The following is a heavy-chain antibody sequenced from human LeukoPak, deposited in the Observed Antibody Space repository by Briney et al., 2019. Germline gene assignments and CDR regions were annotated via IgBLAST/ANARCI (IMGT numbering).Heavy chain of an antibody. D-gene: IGHD4-23*01. CDR3: ARAPGGTLDF. CDR1: GFTFTNYH. V-gene: IGHV1-46*01. Sequence: PMASVKVSCKASGFTFTNYHMHWVRQAPGQGLEWVGLIRGTGDSPDYAQKFQGRVTVTCDTSTNTLYLELRSLKLKDTAVYYCARAPGGTLDFWGQGTLVTVSS. CDR2: IRGTGDSP. J-gene: IGHJ4*02.